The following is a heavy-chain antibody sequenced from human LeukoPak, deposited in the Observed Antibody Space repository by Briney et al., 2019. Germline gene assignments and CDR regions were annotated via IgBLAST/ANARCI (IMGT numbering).Heavy chain of an antibody. V-gene: IGHV4-34*01. CDR3: ARGFATWDY. J-gene: IGHJ4*02. CDR2: INHSGST. CDR1: GGPFSGYY. Sequence: SETLSLTCAVYGGPFSGYYWSWIRQPPGKGLEWIGEINHSGSTNYNPSLKSRVTISVDTSKNQFSLKLSSVTAADTAVYYCARGFATWDYWGQGTLVTVSS.